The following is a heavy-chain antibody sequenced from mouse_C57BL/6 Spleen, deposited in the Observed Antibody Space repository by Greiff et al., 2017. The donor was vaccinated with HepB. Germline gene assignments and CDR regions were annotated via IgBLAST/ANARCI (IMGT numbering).Heavy chain of an antibody. CDR1: GFNIKDYY. V-gene: IGHV14-2*01. J-gene: IGHJ4*01. CDR2: IDPEDGET. Sequence: VQLQQSGAELVKPGASVKLSCTASGFNIKDYYMHWVKQRTEQGLEWIGRIDPEDGETKYAPKFQGKATITADTSSNTAYLQLSSLTSEDTAVYYCAITTVVAKSLYYAMDYWGQGTSVTVSS. D-gene: IGHD1-1*01. CDR3: AITTVVAKSLYYAMDY.